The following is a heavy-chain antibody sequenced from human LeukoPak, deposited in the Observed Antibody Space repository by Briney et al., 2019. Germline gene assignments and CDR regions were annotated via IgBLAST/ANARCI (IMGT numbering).Heavy chain of an antibody. D-gene: IGHD2-2*03. Sequence: SETLSLTCTVSGGSISSYYWSWIRQPPGKGLEWIGYIYYSGSTNYNPSLKSRVTISVDTSKNQFSLKLSSVTAADTAVYYCASAGYCSSTSCYYMDVWGKGTTVTVSS. CDR3: ASAGYCSSTSCYYMDV. J-gene: IGHJ6*03. CDR2: IYYSGST. CDR1: GGSISSYY. V-gene: IGHV4-59*01.